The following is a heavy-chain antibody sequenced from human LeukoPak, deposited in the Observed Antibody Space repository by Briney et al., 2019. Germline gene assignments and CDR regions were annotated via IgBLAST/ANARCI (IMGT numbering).Heavy chain of an antibody. Sequence: ASVKVSCKASGYTFTSYWIGWVRQMPGKGPEWMGIIYPGDSDTRYSPSFQGQVTISADKSISTAYLQWSSLKASDTAMYYCARHDAEMAYSPFDYWGQGTLVTVSS. CDR2: IYPGDSDT. J-gene: IGHJ4*02. V-gene: IGHV5-51*01. CDR1: GYTFTSYW. D-gene: IGHD5-24*01. CDR3: ARHDAEMAYSPFDY.